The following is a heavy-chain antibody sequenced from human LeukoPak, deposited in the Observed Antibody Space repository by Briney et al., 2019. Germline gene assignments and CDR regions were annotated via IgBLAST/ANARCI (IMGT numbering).Heavy chain of an antibody. CDR2: INAGNGNT. CDR3: AKAPITIFGVVITHFDY. V-gene: IGHV1-3*01. CDR1: GYTFTSYA. J-gene: IGHJ4*02. D-gene: IGHD3-3*01. Sequence: ASVKVSCKASGYTFTSYAMHWVRQAPGQRLEWMGWINAGNGNTKYSQKFQGRVTITRDTSASTAYMELSSLRSEDTAVYYCAKAPITIFGVVITHFDYWGQGTLVTVSS.